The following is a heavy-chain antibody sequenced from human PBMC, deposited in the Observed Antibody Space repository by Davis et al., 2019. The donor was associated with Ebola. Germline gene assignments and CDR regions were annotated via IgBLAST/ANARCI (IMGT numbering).Heavy chain of an antibody. CDR1: GGTFSSYA. J-gene: IGHJ4*02. Sequence: AASVKVSCKASGGTFSSYAISWVRQASGQGLEWMGWMNPYSGNTGYAQNFQGRVTMTRNTSITTVYMQLSSLRSEDSAVYYCAREIKRAEQGSFFENWGQGTLVTVSS. D-gene: IGHD3-16*02. CDR2: MNPYSGNT. CDR3: AREIKRAEQGSFFEN. V-gene: IGHV1-8*02.